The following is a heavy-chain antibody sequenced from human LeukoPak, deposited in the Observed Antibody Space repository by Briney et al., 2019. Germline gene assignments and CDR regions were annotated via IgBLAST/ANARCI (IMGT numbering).Heavy chain of an antibody. CDR2: IYYSGST. J-gene: IGHJ4*02. V-gene: IGHV4-59*01. D-gene: IGHD5-18*01. CDR1: GGSISSYY. Sequence: SETLSLTCTDSGGSISSYYWRWIRQPPGKGLEWIGYIYYSGSTNYNPSLKSRVTISVDTSKNQFSLKLSSVTAADTAVYYCARGGYSYGYLYYFDYWGQGTLVTVSS. CDR3: ARGGYSYGYLYYFDY.